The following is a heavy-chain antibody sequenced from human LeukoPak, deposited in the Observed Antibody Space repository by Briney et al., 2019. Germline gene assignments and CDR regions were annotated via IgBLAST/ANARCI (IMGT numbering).Heavy chain of an antibody. D-gene: IGHD2-2*01. CDR2: ISSSSSYI. Sequence: GGSLRLSCAASGFTFSSYSMNWVRQAPGKGLEWVSSISSSSSYIYYADSVKGRFTISRDNAKNSLYLQMNSLRAEDTAVYYCARAGVVVPAAPLDSWGQGTLVTVSS. CDR1: GFTFSSYS. J-gene: IGHJ4*02. CDR3: ARAGVVVPAAPLDS. V-gene: IGHV3-21*01.